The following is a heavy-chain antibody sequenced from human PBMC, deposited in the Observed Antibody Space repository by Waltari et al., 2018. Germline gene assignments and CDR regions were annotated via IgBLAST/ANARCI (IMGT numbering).Heavy chain of an antibody. CDR2: IFQSGST. CDR3: ARRGGSGSYLTYFDF. D-gene: IGHD3-10*01. Sequence: QLQLQESGPGLVRPSDTLSLTCTVSGASITTSPYYWSWIRQPPGNGLEWIGNIFQSGSTYSNPSLKSRVTISVDTSKNQFSLKMTSVTASDTAVYYCARRGGSGSYLTYFDFWGQGSLVTVAS. V-gene: IGHV4-39*01. CDR1: GASITTSPYY. J-gene: IGHJ4*02.